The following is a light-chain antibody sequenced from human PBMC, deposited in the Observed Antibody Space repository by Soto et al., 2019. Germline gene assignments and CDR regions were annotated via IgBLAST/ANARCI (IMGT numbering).Light chain of an antibody. CDR3: QQYGRSWT. J-gene: IGKJ1*01. CDR1: QSVRSN. CDR2: DAS. Sequence: EIVMTQSPATLSVSPGERAILYCRASQSVRSNLAWYQQKPGQAPRLLIYDASTRATGIPARFSGSGSGTDFTLTISRLEPEEFAVYYCQQYGRSWTFGQGTKVDIK. V-gene: IGKV3D-15*01.